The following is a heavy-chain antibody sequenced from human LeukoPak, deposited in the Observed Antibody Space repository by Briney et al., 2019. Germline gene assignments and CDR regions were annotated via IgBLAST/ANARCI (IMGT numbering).Heavy chain of an antibody. D-gene: IGHD1-26*01. CDR1: GFTVSSNY. Sequence: GGSLRLSCAASGFTVSSNYMSWVRQAPGKGLEWVSVIYSGGSAYYADSVKGRFTISRDNSKNTLYLQMNSLRAEDTAVYYCARDPEYSGSYGYWGQGTLATVSS. J-gene: IGHJ4*02. CDR3: ARDPEYSGSYGY. V-gene: IGHV3-53*01. CDR2: IYSGGSA.